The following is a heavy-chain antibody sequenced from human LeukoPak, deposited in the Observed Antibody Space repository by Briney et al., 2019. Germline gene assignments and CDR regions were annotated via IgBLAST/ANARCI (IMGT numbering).Heavy chain of an antibody. CDR2: INPNSGGT. J-gene: IGHJ4*02. CDR3: ARAQGIAVAGTFDY. Sequence: ASVKVSCKASGYTFTGYYMHWVRQAPGQGLEWMGWINPNSGGTNYAQKFQGRVTMTRDTSISIAYMELSRLRSDDTAVYYCARAQGIAVAGTFDYWGQGTLVTVSS. V-gene: IGHV1-2*02. CDR1: GYTFTGYY. D-gene: IGHD6-19*01.